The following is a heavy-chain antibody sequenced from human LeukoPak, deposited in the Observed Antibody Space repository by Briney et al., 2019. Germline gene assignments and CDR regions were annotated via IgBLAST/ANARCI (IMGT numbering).Heavy chain of an antibody. J-gene: IGHJ4*02. Sequence: SETLSLTCTVSGCSISSSSYYWGWIRQPPGQGLEWIGSIYYSGSTHYNPSLKSRVTISVDTSKNQFSLKLSSVTAADTAVYYCARGYYDILTGYYSNYYFDYWGQGTLVTVSS. CDR2: IYYSGST. CDR3: ARGYYDILTGYYSNYYFDY. D-gene: IGHD3-9*01. CDR1: GCSISSSSYY. V-gene: IGHV4-39*07.